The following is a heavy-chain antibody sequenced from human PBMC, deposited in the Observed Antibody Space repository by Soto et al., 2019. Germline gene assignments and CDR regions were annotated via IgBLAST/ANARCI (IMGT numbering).Heavy chain of an antibody. J-gene: IGHJ4*02. CDR3: AREREGAYYGRSQGLGY. CDR1: GFTVSSNY. Sequence: EVQLVESGGGLIQPGGSLRLSCAASGFTVSSNYMSWVRQAPGKGLEWVSVIYSGGSTYYADSVKGRFTISRDNSNNTLYLQMNSLRAEDTAVYYCAREREGAYYGRSQGLGYWGQGTLVTVSS. D-gene: IGHD3-10*01. CDR2: IYSGGST. V-gene: IGHV3-53*01.